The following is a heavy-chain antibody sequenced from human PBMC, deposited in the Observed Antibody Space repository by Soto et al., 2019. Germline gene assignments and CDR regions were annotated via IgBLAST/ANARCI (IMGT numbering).Heavy chain of an antibody. V-gene: IGHV6-1*01. Sequence: QTLSLTCAISGDSVSSYSAAWNWIRQSPSGGLEWLGRTYYRSRFFSDYAESVKSRIIINPDTSKNQFSLQLKSVTPEDTAVYYCVRDRYSSSGWFDPWGQGTLVTVSS. CDR2: TYYRSRFFS. J-gene: IGHJ5*02. CDR3: VRDRYSSSGWFDP. D-gene: IGHD3-10*01. CDR1: GDSVSSYSAA.